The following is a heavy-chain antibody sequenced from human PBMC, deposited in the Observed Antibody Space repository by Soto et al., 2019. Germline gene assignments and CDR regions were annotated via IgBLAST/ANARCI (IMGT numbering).Heavy chain of an antibody. CDR1: GFTFGDSY. V-gene: IGHV3-11*06. Sequence: GGSVRLSCAGSGFTFGDSYMSWIRQAPGKGLEWLSYISPGSRYPAYADSVKGRFTISRDNAKRSLYLQMMSLTAEDTAIYYCVRGGGGGLFDPWGQGTMVTVPQ. CDR2: ISPGSRYP. CDR3: VRGGGGGLFDP. D-gene: IGHD2-15*01. J-gene: IGHJ5*02.